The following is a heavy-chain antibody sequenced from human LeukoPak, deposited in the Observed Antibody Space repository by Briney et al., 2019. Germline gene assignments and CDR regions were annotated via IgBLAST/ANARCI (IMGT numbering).Heavy chain of an antibody. CDR3: ARAGSSWYYYYYGMDV. V-gene: IGHV4-30-4*01. D-gene: IGHD6-13*01. CDR1: GGSISSGDYY. Sequence: SETLSLTCTVSGGSISSGDYYWRWIRQPPGKGLEWIGYIYYSGSTYYNPSLKSRVTISVDTSKNQFSLKLSSVTAADTAVYYCARAGSSWYYYYYGMDVWGQGTTVTVSS. CDR2: IYYSGST. J-gene: IGHJ6*02.